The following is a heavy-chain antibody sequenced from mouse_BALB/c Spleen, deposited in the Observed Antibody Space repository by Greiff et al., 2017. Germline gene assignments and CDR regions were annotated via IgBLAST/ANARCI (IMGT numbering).Heavy chain of an antibody. Sequence: QVQLKESGAELVRPGTSVKVSCKASGYAFTNYLIEWVKQRPGQGLEWIGVINPGSGGTNYNEKFKGKATLTADKSSSTAYMQLSSLTSDDSAVYFCARSDATMITTHYFDYWGQGTTLTVSS. V-gene: IGHV1-54*01. CDR3: ARSDATMITTHYFDY. CDR2: INPGSGGT. CDR1: GYAFTNYL. D-gene: IGHD2-4*01. J-gene: IGHJ2*01.